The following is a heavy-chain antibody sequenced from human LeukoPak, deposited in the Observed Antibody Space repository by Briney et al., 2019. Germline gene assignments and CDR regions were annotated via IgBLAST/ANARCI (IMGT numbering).Heavy chain of an antibody. CDR1: GDSISTTSYF. V-gene: IGHV4-39*02. J-gene: IGHJ5*02. CDR2: IYYSGTT. CDR3: ARTTYYYGSGSYFPLNWFDP. Sequence: PSETLSLTCTVSGDSISTTSYFWAWVRQPPGGGLEWIASIYYSGTTYYKSSLKSRVMISIERSKNHFSLNMNSLTAADTAVYYCARTTYYYGSGSYFPLNWFDPWGQGTLVTVSS. D-gene: IGHD3-10*01.